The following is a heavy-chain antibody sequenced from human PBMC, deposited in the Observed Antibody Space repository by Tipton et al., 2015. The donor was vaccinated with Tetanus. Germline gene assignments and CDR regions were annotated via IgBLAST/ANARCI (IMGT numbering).Heavy chain of an antibody. J-gene: IGHJ4*02. CDR1: GFIFSSYG. D-gene: IGHD2-15*01. Sequence: SLRLSCAASGFIFSSYGIHWVRQAPGKGLEWVAVSWYDGTDKYYADSVKGRFTIPRGNSKNTLYLQMNSLRAEDTAVYYCAREADCSGGSCFSGDFDNWGQGTQVTVSS. V-gene: IGHV3-33*01. CDR2: SWYDGTDK. CDR3: AREADCSGGSCFSGDFDN.